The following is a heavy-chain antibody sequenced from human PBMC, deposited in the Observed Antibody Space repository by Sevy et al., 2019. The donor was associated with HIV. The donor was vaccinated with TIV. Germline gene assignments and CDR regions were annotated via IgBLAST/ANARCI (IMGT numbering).Heavy chain of an antibody. CDR2: INPNSGGT. V-gene: IGHV1-2*02. Sequence: ASVKVSCKASGYTFTGYYMHWVRQAPGQGLEWMGWINPNSGGTNYAQKFQGRVTMTRDTSISTANMELSRLRSDDTAVDYCARGAYQLLYYYYGMDVWGQGTTVTVSS. CDR3: ARGAYQLLYYYYGMDV. D-gene: IGHD2-2*01. CDR1: GYTFTGYY. J-gene: IGHJ6*02.